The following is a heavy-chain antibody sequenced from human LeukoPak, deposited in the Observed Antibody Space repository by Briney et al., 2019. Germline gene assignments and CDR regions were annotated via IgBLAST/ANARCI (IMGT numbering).Heavy chain of an antibody. J-gene: IGHJ3*02. V-gene: IGHV3-23*01. CDR3: ARNTSGFKLGDAFDI. D-gene: IGHD3-22*01. CDR2: ISGSAYST. Sequence: GGSLRLSCAASGFTFSSYAMTWVRQAPGKGLEWISAISGSAYSTSYADSVKGRFTISRDNSKNTLYLKMNSLRAEDTAIYYCARNTSGFKLGDAFDIWGQGTMVTVSS. CDR1: GFTFSSYA.